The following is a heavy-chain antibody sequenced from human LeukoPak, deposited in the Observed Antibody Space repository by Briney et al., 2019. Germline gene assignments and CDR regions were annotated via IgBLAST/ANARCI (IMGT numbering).Heavy chain of an antibody. CDR2: YYWDDDR. CDR1: GFSLSTTGVG. D-gene: IGHD3-10*01. CDR3: AHMGYYYGSGSYLDY. V-gene: IGHV2-5*02. Sequence: SGPTLVKPTQALTLTCTFSGFSLSTTGVGVGWIRQPPGKALEWLAIYYWDDDRRYSPSLKTRLTITKDTSKNQVVLTMTNMDPVDTATYYCAHMGYYYGSGSYLDYWGQGTLATVSS. J-gene: IGHJ4*02.